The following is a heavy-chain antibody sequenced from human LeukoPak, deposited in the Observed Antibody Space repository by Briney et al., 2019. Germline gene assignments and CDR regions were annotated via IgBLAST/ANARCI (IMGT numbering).Heavy chain of an antibody. CDR2: ISSSGST. CDR3: ARHYFPGIAAAGTPLGDY. CDR1: GDSISSGDYY. V-gene: IGHV4-61*02. J-gene: IGHJ4*02. Sequence: PSETLSLTCTVSGDSISSGDYYWSWIRQPAGKGLEWIGRISSSGSTNYNPSLKSRVTISVDTSKNQFSLKLSSVTAADTAVYYCARHYFPGIAAAGTPLGDYWGQGTLVTVSS. D-gene: IGHD6-13*01.